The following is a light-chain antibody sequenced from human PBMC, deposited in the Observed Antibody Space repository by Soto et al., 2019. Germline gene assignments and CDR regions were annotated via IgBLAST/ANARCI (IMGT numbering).Light chain of an antibody. Sequence: EVVLTQSPATLSVSPVDRATLSCRASQYIGSAVAWYHQKSGQAPRLLIFDASIRVPTTPARFSGSVSGTEFTLTISSLESEDFAMYFRQQYGDRPRTFGQGTKVDIK. J-gene: IGKJ1*01. CDR1: QYIGSA. CDR3: QQYGDRPRT. V-gene: IGKV3-15*01. CDR2: DAS.